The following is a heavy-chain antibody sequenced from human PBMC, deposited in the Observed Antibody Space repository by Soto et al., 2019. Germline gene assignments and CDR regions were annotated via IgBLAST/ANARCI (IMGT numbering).Heavy chain of an antibody. CDR1: GYTFTSYG. CDR2: ISAYNGNT. J-gene: IGHJ5*02. D-gene: IGHD4-4*01. CDR3: ARDESMTTVTFGWFDP. Sequence: QVQLVQSGAEVKKPGASVKVSCKASGYTFTSYGISWVRQAPGQGLEWMGWISAYNGNTNYAQKLQGRVTITTDTSTSTAYMELRSLRSDDTAVYYCARDESMTTVTFGWFDPWGQGTLVTVSS. V-gene: IGHV1-18*01.